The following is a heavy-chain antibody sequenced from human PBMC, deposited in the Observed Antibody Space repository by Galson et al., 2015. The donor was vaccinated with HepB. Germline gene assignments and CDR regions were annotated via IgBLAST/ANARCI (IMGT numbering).Heavy chain of an antibody. CDR3: AGDPRSLYYDSRVAFDI. Sequence: SLRLSCAASGFSFRSYGMHWVRQAPGKGLELVAFISYDGTKKDYGDSAKGRFTISRDNSKNTLYLQIHSLRVEDTAVYYCAGDPRSLYYDSRVAFDIWGQGTMVIVSS. CDR1: GFSFRSYG. J-gene: IGHJ3*02. V-gene: IGHV3-30*03. D-gene: IGHD3-22*01. CDR2: ISYDGTKK.